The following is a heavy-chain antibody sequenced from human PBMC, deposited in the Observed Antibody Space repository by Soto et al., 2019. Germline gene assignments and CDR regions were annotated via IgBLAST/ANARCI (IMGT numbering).Heavy chain of an antibody. CDR3: AIYHLELFSFDY. V-gene: IGHV1-18*04. Sequence: ASVKVSCKAYDFSFTSHGISWVRQAPGQGLEWMGWISLYNGNTNYAQQFQGRVTMTTDTSTSTAYMELRSLRSDDTAMYFCAIYHLELFSFDYWGQGTLVTFSS. J-gene: IGHJ4*02. D-gene: IGHD2-2*01. CDR1: DFSFTSHG. CDR2: ISLYNGNT.